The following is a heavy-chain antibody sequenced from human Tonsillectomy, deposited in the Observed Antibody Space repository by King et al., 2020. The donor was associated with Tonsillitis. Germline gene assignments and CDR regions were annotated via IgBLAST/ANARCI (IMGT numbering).Heavy chain of an antibody. D-gene: IGHD3-10*01. CDR2: ISSNGGST. Sequence: QLFYSLGGLVHPLVSLILSCAASGFPFISYAMPWVLQAPGKGLEYVSAISSNGGSTYYANSVKGRFTISRDNSKNTLYLQMGSLRAEDMAVYYGARGEYGWGSYVVRYWGKGTLVTV. J-gene: IGHJ4*02. V-gene: IGHV3-64*01. CDR3: ARGEYGWGSYVVRY. CDR1: GFPFISYA.